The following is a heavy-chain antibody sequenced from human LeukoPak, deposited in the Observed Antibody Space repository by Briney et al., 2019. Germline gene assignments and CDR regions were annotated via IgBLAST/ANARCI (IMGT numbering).Heavy chain of an antibody. V-gene: IGHV3-7*01. CDR3: ARDERSGYYIY. J-gene: IGHJ4*02. D-gene: IGHD3-22*01. CDR2: LKEDGSVK. CDR1: GFTFDNYW. Sequence: GGSLSLSCEASGFTFDNYWMTWVRQAPGRGLEWVANLKEDGSVKQHADSVRGRFTISRDNTENLVFLQMSSLKAEDSAVYYCARDERSGYYIYWGQGIMVTVSS.